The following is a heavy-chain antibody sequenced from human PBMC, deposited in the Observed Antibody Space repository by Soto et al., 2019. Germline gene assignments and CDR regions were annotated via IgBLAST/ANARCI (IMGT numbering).Heavy chain of an antibody. J-gene: IGHJ4*02. CDR1: GGSISSSNW. CDR3: AREGYDDYVWGSYRSYYFDY. D-gene: IGHD3-16*02. V-gene: IGHV4-4*02. Sequence: SETLSLTCAVSGGSISSSNWWSWVRQPPGKGLEWIGEIYHSGSTNYNPSLKSRVTISVDESKNQFSLKLSSVTAADTAVYYCAREGYDDYVWGSYRSYYFDYWGQGTLVTVSS. CDR2: IYHSGST.